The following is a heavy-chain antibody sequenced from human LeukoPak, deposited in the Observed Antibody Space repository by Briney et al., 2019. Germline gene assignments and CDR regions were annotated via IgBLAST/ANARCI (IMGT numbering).Heavy chain of an antibody. Sequence: SETLSLTCTVSGGSINNYYWSWFRQPPGKGLEWIGYIYETGSTIYNPSLKSRVTISVDTSRNQFSLKLSSATAADTAVYYCARTKRSENTGYWFDPWGQGTLVTVSS. D-gene: IGHD3-9*01. CDR3: ARTKRSENTGYWFDP. J-gene: IGHJ5*02. CDR2: IYETGST. CDR1: GGSINNYY. V-gene: IGHV4-59*01.